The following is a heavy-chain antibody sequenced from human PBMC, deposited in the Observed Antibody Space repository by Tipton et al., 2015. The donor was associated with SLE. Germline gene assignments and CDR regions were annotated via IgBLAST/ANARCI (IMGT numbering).Heavy chain of an antibody. D-gene: IGHD1-26*01. V-gene: IGHV4-59*08. Sequence: GLVKPTETVSLTCTVSGGSISTYYWSWIRQPPGKGLEWIGYVYYSESSDYNPSLKSRVTISVDTSKNQFSLKLTSVTAADTAVYYCARHGGSPLYYYYGVDVWGQGTTVTVSS. J-gene: IGHJ6*02. CDR3: ARHGGSPLYYYYGVDV. CDR1: GGSISTYY. CDR2: VYYSESS.